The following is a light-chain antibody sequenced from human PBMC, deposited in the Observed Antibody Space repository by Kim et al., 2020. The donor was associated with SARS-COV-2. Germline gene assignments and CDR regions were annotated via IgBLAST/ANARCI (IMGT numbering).Light chain of an antibody. CDR2: DVF. V-gene: IGKV3D-20*01. J-gene: IGKJ2*01. CDR3: QQYGSSPS. CDR1: QSVRSTD. Sequence: LAPGERPTLSARASQSVRSTDLALYQQQPGLAPRPLMYDVFSRPTAIPDWFSGSGSGTDFTPTTSRLEPEDSAVYYCQQYGSSPSFGQGTKLEI.